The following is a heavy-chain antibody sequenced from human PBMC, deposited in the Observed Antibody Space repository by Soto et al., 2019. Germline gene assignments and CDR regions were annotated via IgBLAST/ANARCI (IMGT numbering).Heavy chain of an antibody. D-gene: IGHD3-9*01. V-gene: IGHV4-59*01. J-gene: IGHJ4*02. CDR3: ASFLTGYSYFDY. CDR2: IYYSGST. Sequence: SETLSLTCTVSGGSISSYYWSWIRQPPGKGLEWIGYIYYSGSTNYNPSLKSRVTISVDTSKNQFSLKLSSVTAADTAVYYCASFLTGYSYFDYWGQGTLVTVSS. CDR1: GGSISSYY.